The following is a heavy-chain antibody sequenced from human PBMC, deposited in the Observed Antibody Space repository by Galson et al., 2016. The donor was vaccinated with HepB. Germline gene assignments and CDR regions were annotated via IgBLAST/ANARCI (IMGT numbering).Heavy chain of an antibody. Sequence: SETLSLTCSVSGASIYNHYWSWVRQAPGMGPEWIGCIDPSGKTVYDLSFQSRVTMSVDTSRNQFSLRLSSVTAAETAVYFCGRDLNLDGNYYYGIDVWGRGTTVTVAS. V-gene: IGHV4-59*11. CDR1: GASIYNHY. J-gene: IGHJ6*04. CDR3: GRDLNLDGNYYYGIDV. CDR2: IDPSGKT. D-gene: IGHD3/OR15-3a*01.